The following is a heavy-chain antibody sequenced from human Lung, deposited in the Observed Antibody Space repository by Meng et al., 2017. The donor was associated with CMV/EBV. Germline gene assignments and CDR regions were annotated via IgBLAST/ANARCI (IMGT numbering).Heavy chain of an antibody. CDR1: GFTFDDYG. Sequence: GESLKISCAASGFTFDDYGMNWVRQAPGKGLEWVSGIRWNGETTAYTDSVRGRFTISRDNAKKSLHLQMNSLRAEDTALYYCARAVGPTIVDALDIWCQGKXVNVAS. CDR3: ARAVGPTIVDALDI. CDR2: IRWNGETT. J-gene: IGHJ3*02. V-gene: IGHV3-20*04. D-gene: IGHD1-26*01.